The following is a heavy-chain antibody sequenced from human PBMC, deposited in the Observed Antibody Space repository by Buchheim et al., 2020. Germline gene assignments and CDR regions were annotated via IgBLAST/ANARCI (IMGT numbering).Heavy chain of an antibody. Sequence: QVQLVESGGGLVKPGGSLRLSCAASGFTFSDYYMSWIRQAPGKGLEWVSWIDSSGSNTYYADSVKGRFTISRDKAKNSLYLQMNSLRAEDTAVYYCARTDGYNYYYYYYGMDVWGQGTT. CDR1: GFTFSDYY. CDR3: ARTDGYNYYYYYYGMDV. J-gene: IGHJ6*02. CDR2: IDSSGSNT. D-gene: IGHD5-24*01. V-gene: IGHV3-11*01.